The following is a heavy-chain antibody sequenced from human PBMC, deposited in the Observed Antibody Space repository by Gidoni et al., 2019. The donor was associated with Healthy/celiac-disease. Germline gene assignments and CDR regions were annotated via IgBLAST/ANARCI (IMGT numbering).Heavy chain of an antibody. CDR3: ARGYSSGWYYFDY. Sequence: QVQLQESGPGLVKPSETLSLTCPVSGGSISSYYWSWIRQPPGKGLEWIGYIYYSGSTNYNPSLKSRVTISVDTSKNQFSLKLSSVTAADTAVYYCARGYSSGWYYFDYWGQGTLVTVSS. CDR1: GGSISSYY. J-gene: IGHJ4*02. CDR2: IYYSGST. V-gene: IGHV4-59*08. D-gene: IGHD6-19*01.